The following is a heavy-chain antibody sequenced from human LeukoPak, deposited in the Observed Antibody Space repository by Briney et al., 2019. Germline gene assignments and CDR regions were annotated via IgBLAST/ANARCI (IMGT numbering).Heavy chain of an antibody. Sequence: SETLSRTCTVSGGSISSGDYYWSWIRQPPGKGLEWIGYIYYIGNTFYNPSLKSRVTISVDTSKNQFSLKLSSVTAADTAVYYCASAYCGGDCTPYWYFDLWGRGTLVTVSS. J-gene: IGHJ2*01. CDR3: ASAYCGGDCTPYWYFDL. V-gene: IGHV4-30-4*01. CDR1: GGSISSGDYY. CDR2: IYYIGNT. D-gene: IGHD2-21*02.